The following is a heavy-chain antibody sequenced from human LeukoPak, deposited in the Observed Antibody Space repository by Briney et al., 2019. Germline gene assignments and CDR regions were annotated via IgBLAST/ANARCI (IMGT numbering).Heavy chain of an antibody. CDR3: ARERSSGHDY. Sequence: PGSCQRLSCAPSGFTFTSYGMHSVRQAPGKGLEWVAVIWYDGSNKYYADSVKGRFTISRDNSKKTLYLQMNSLRAEDTAVYYCARERSSGHDYWGQGTLVTVSS. CDR2: IWYDGSNK. D-gene: IGHD6-19*01. J-gene: IGHJ4*02. CDR1: GFTFTSYG. V-gene: IGHV3-33*01.